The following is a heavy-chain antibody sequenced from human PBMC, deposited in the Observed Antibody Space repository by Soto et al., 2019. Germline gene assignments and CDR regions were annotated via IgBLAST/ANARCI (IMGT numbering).Heavy chain of an antibody. Sequence: QVQLVESGGGLVKPGGSLRLSCAASGFTFSDYYMSWIRQAPGKGLEWVSYISSGGSPIYYTDSVKGRFTSSRDNDENSLYLQMNSRRAEDPAVYYCARDPRYCSGGDCYSAGGDHYYYYMDVWGKGTTVTVSS. CDR2: ISSGGSPI. V-gene: IGHV3-11*01. CDR1: GFTFSDYY. D-gene: IGHD2-15*01. CDR3: ARDPRYCSGGDCYSAGGDHYYYYMDV. J-gene: IGHJ6*03.